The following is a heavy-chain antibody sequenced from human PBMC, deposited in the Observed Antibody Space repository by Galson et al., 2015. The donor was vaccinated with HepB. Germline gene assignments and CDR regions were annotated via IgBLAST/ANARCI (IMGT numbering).Heavy chain of an antibody. J-gene: IGHJ4*02. CDR2: IYYSGST. CDR3: AREKQVISGIGYEFDC. CDR1: GGSISYFY. D-gene: IGHD3-22*01. Sequence: ETLSLTCTVSGGSISYFYWGWIRQPPGKGLEWIGHIYYSGSTNYNPSLKSRVTMSVDTSNNQFSLKLSSVTAADTAIYYCAREKQVISGIGYEFDCWGQGTLVAVSS. V-gene: IGHV4-59*01.